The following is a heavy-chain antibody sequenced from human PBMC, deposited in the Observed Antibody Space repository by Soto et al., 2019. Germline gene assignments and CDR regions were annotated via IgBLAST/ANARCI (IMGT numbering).Heavy chain of an antibody. Sequence: GGSLRLSCAASGFTFSSYAMHWVRQAPGKGLEWVSIIHSGGNTYFADSVKGRFTISRDNSKNTLYLQMNSLRAEDTAMYFCARDFTSWGQGTLVTVSS. CDR2: IHSGGNT. CDR1: GFTFSSYA. V-gene: IGHV3-53*01. CDR3: ARDFTS. D-gene: IGHD3-10*01. J-gene: IGHJ4*02.